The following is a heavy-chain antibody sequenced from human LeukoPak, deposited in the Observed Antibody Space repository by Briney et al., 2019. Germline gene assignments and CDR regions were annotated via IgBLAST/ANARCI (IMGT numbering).Heavy chain of an antibody. CDR3: AKGSRYLGPFDY. CDR2: ISGSGGST. Sequence: GGSLRLSCAASGFTFANYAMNWVRQAPEKGLEWISGISGSGGSTYYADSVKGRFTISRDNSKNTLYLQMNSLRAEDTAVYYCAKGSRYLGPFDYWGQGTLVTVSS. V-gene: IGHV3-23*01. D-gene: IGHD6-13*01. J-gene: IGHJ4*02. CDR1: GFTFANYA.